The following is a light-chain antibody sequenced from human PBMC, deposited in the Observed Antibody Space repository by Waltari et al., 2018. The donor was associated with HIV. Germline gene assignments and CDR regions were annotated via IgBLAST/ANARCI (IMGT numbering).Light chain of an antibody. Sequence: QSALTQPASVSGSPAQSITISCPGPSSDVGGYNLFSWYQQHPGKAPKLMIYEVSKRPSGVSNRFSGSKSGNTASLTISGLQAEDEADYYCCAYAGSTTYVIFGGGTKLTVL. J-gene: IGLJ2*01. V-gene: IGLV2-23*02. CDR1: SSDVGGYNL. CDR2: EVS. CDR3: CAYAGSTTYVI.